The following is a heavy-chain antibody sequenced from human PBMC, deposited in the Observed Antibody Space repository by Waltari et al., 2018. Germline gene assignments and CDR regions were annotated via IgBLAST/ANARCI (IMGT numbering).Heavy chain of an antibody. V-gene: IGHV1-8*01. CDR1: GYTFTSSD. CDR3: ATDPLYYYGSGSPY. CDR2: MNPNSGNT. J-gene: IGHJ4*02. Sequence: QVQLVQSGAEVKKPGASVKVSCKASGYTFTSSDINWVRQATGQGLEWMGWMNPNSGNTGYAQKFQGRVTMTEDTSTDTAYMELSSLRSEDTAVYYCATDPLYYYGSGSPYWGQGTLVTVSS. D-gene: IGHD3-10*01.